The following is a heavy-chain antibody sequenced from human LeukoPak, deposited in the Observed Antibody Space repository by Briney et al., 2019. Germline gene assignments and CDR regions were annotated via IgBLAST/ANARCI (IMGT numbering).Heavy chain of an antibody. CDR2: IYHSGST. CDR3: ARRPRTPMVRGSNCFDP. Sequence: SETLSLTCAVSGYSISSGYYWGWIRQPPVKGLEWSGSIYHSGSTYYNPSLKSRVTISVDTSKNQFSLKLSSVTAADTAVYYCARRPRTPMVRGSNCFDPWGQGTLVTVSS. CDR1: GYSISSGYY. V-gene: IGHV4-38-2*01. D-gene: IGHD3-10*01. J-gene: IGHJ5*02.